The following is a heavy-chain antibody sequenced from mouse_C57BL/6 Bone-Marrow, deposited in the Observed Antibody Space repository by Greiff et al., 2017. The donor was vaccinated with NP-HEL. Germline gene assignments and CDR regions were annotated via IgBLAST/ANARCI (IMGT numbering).Heavy chain of an antibody. D-gene: IGHD4-1*01. CDR2: ISSGGSYT. Sequence: EVQGVESGGDLVKPGGSLKLSCAASGFTFSSYGMSWVRQTPDKRLEWVATISSGGSYTYYPDSVKGRFTISRDNAKNTLYLQMSSLKSEDTAMYYCASLLGDYAMDYWGQGTSVTVSS. V-gene: IGHV5-6*01. J-gene: IGHJ4*01. CDR1: GFTFSSYG. CDR3: ASLLGDYAMDY.